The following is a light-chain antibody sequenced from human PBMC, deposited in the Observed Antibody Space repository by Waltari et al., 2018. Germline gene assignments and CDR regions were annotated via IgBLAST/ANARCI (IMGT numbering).Light chain of an antibody. Sequence: VLTQSPGTLSLSPGERATLSCTASQSVIKYLAWYQQKPGRAPRLLIYHASTRATGIPDRFSGSGSGTDFSLTISRLEPEDFAVYYCQKYDSLPATFGQGTRVEIK. V-gene: IGKV3-20*01. CDR3: QKYDSLPAT. CDR2: HAS. J-gene: IGKJ1*01. CDR1: QSVIKY.